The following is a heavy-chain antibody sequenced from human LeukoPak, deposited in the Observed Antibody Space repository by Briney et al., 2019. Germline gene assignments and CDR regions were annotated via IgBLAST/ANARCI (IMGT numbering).Heavy chain of an antibody. Sequence: SETLSLTCTVSGGSISSYYWSWIRQPPGKGLEWIGSVYYSRSTYYNPSLKSRVTISVDMSKNQFSLNLSSVTAADTAVYYCARLAYSNPYYYMDVWGKGTTVTVSS. CDR1: GGSISSYY. CDR3: ARLAYSNPYYYMDV. CDR2: VYYSRST. V-gene: IGHV4-39*01. J-gene: IGHJ6*03. D-gene: IGHD4-11*01.